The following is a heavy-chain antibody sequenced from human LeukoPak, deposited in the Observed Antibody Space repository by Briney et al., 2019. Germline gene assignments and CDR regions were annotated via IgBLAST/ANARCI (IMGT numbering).Heavy chain of an antibody. Sequence: ASVKVSCKASGYTFTSYGISWVRQAPGQGLEWMGWISAYNGNTNYAQKLQGRVTMTTDTSTGTAYMELRSLRSDDTAVYYCARSVVSGVYYYYYYGMDVWGQGTTVTVSS. CDR1: GYTFTSYG. V-gene: IGHV1-18*01. J-gene: IGHJ6*02. CDR2: ISAYNGNT. D-gene: IGHD2-15*01. CDR3: ARSVVSGVYYYYYYGMDV.